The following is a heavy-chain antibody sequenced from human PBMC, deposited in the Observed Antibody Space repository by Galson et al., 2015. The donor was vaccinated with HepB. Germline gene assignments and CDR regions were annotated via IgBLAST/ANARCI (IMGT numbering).Heavy chain of an antibody. D-gene: IGHD6-13*01. V-gene: IGHV3-48*03. CDR1: GFTFSSYE. Sequence: SLRLSCAASGFTFSSYEINWVRQAPGKGLEWVSYISSSGSTIYYADSVRGRFTISRDNAKNSLFLQMNSLRAEDTAGYYCATSTASWYSFDYWGQGTVVTVSS. CDR2: ISSSGSTI. J-gene: IGHJ4*03. CDR3: ATSTASWYSFDY.